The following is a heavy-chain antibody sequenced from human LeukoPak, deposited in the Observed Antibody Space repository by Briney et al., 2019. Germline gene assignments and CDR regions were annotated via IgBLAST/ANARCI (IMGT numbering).Heavy chain of an antibody. V-gene: IGHV4-59*01. J-gene: IGHJ5*02. CDR1: GGSISSYY. CDR3: ARLYCSSTSCYLYNWFDP. D-gene: IGHD2-2*01. Sequence: PSETLSLTCTVSGGSISSYYWSWIRQPPGKGLEWIGYIYYSGSTNYNPSLKSRVTISVDTSKNQFSLKLSSVTAADTAVYYCARLYCSSTSCYLYNWFDPWGQGTLVTVSS. CDR2: IYYSGST.